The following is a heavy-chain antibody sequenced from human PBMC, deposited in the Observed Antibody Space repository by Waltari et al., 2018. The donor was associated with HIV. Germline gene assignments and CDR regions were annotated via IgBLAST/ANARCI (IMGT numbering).Heavy chain of an antibody. D-gene: IGHD1-26*01. CDR1: GGSLRNSNYF. CDR2: IYYSGRS. Sequence: QLQLQESGPGLVKPSETLSLTCTVSGGSLRNSNYFWGWIRQPPGKGLEWIGRIYYSGRSYYNPSLKSRVTISVDTSKNQFSLKLSSVTATDTAVYYCARHALRVGASYWYFDLWGRGTLVTVSS. J-gene: IGHJ2*01. CDR3: ARHALRVGASYWYFDL. V-gene: IGHV4-39*01.